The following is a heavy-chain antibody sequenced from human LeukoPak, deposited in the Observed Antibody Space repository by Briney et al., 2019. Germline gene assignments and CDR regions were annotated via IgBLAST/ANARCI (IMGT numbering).Heavy chain of an antibody. CDR3: ARQIASAGTAGFDF. Sequence: SETLSLTCTVSGGSISSYYWSWIRHPAGKGLEWIGRIYSTGSTNYNPSLKSRVTMSVDTSKNQFSLRLRSVTAADTAVYYCARQIASAGTAGFDFWGQGALVTDSS. CDR2: IYSTGST. CDR1: GGSISSYY. J-gene: IGHJ4*02. D-gene: IGHD6-13*01. V-gene: IGHV4-4*07.